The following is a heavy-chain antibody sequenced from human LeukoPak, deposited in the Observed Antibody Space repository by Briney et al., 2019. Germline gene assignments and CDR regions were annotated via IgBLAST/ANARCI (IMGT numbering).Heavy chain of an antibody. D-gene: IGHD6-19*01. Sequence: GRSLRLSCAASGFTFDDYAMHWVRQAPGKGLEWVSGISWNSGSIGYADSVKGRFTISRDNAKNSLYLQMNSLRAEDTALYYCAKAAGALDYWGQGALVTVAS. CDR2: ISWNSGSI. CDR1: GFTFDDYA. J-gene: IGHJ4*02. V-gene: IGHV3-9*01. CDR3: AKAAGALDY.